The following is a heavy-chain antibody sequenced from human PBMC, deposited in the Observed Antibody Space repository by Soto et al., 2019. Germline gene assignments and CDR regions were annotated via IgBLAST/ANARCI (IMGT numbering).Heavy chain of an antibody. J-gene: IGHJ2*01. D-gene: IGHD2-21*01. CDR3: VKGSRGAYCYW. Sequence: LRLSCSASGFTFNKYAMHWVRQAPGTGLQYVSGISDTGGSTFHADSVKGRFTISRDDSKDTLFLQMSSLRAEDTAVYYCVKGSRGAYCYW. CDR1: GFTFNKYA. CDR2: ISDTGGST. V-gene: IGHV3-64D*06.